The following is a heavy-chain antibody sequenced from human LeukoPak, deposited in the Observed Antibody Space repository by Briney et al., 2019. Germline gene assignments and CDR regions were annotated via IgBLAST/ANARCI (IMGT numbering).Heavy chain of an antibody. CDR2: ISSSGSTI. J-gene: IGHJ4*02. D-gene: IGHD3-22*01. CDR1: GFTFSDYY. CDR3: ARDRYYYDSSGYYSFEY. Sequence: GGSLRLSYAASGFTFSDYYMSWIRQAPGKGLEWVSYISSSGSTIYYADSVKGRFTISRDNAKNSLYLQMNSLRAEDTAVYYCARDRYYYDSSGYYSFEYWGQGTLVTVSS. V-gene: IGHV3-11*01.